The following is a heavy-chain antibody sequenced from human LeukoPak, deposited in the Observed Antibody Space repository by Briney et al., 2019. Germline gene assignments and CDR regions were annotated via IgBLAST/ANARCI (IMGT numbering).Heavy chain of an antibody. CDR3: ARESGWGLPHAFDF. CDR1: GFTFSSYP. CDR2: ISYDGSKI. J-gene: IGHJ3*01. V-gene: IGHV3-30-3*01. D-gene: IGHD3-3*01. Sequence: GGSLRLSCAASGFTFSSYPLHWVRQAPGKGPEWVTLISYDGSKIYYADSVKGRFTISRDNSKNTLYLQMNGLRAEDTAVYYCARESGWGLPHAFDFWGQGTMVTVSS.